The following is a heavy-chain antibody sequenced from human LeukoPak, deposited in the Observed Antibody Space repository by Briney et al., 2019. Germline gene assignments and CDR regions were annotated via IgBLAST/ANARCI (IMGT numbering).Heavy chain of an antibody. CDR2: IYWDDDK. J-gene: IGHJ3*02. D-gene: IGHD6-19*01. CDR3: AHIYSSGWYRRDAFDI. V-gene: IGHV2-5*02. CDR1: GFSLSTSGVG. Sequence: SGPTLVKPTQTLTLTCTFSGFSLSTSGVGVGWIRQPPGKALEWLALIYWDDDKRYSPSLKSRLTITKDTSKNQVVLTMTNMDPVDTATYYCAHIYSSGWYRRDAFDIWGQGTMVTVSS.